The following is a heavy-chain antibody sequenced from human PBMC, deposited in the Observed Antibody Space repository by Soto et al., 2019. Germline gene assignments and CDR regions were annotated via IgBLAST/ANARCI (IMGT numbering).Heavy chain of an antibody. CDR3: ARRLYYYDSSGLDY. D-gene: IGHD3-22*01. J-gene: IGHJ4*02. CDR2: IYYSGTT. V-gene: IGHV4-28*01. Sequence: PSETLSLTCAVSGYSISSSNWWGWIRQPPGKGLEWIGYIYYSGTTYYNPSLKSRVTMSVDTSKDQFSLKLTSVTAVDTAVYYCARRLYYYDSSGLDYWGQGTLVTVSS. CDR1: GYSISSSNW.